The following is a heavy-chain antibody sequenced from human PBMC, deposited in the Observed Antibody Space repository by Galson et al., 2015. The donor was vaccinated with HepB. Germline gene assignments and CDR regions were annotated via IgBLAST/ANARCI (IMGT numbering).Heavy chain of an antibody. CDR1: GFTVSSNY. CDR3: ARELEGYSSGWSVDY. J-gene: IGHJ4*02. Sequence: SLRLSCAASGFTVSSNYMSWVRQAPGKGLEWVSVIYSGGSTYYADSVKGRFTISRDNSKNTLYLQMNSLRAEDTAVYYCARELEGYSSGWSVDYWGQGTLVTVSS. D-gene: IGHD6-19*01. CDR2: IYSGGST. V-gene: IGHV3-66*01.